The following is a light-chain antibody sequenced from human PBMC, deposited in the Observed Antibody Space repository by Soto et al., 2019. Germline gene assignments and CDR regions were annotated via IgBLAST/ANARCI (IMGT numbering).Light chain of an antibody. CDR2: DVS. CDR3: SSYTRSSTLAV. CDR1: SSDVGGYNY. Sequence: QSVLTQPASVSGSPGQSITISCTGTSSDVGGYNYVSWYQRHPGKAPKLMIYDVSNRPSGVSNRFSGSKSGNTASLTISGLQAEDEADYYCSSYTRSSTLAVFGTGTKVTVL. J-gene: IGLJ1*01. V-gene: IGLV2-14*01.